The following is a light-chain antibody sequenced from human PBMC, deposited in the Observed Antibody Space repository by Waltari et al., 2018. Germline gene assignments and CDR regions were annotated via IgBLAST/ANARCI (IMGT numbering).Light chain of an antibody. J-gene: IGKJ4*01. Sequence: DIVLTQYPGTLSLSPGERATLSCRASQTVRTTYLACYQQKPGQAPTLLIYGTSSRATGIPDRFSGSGSGTDFSLTISSLQPEDFAVYYCQQYDISPLTFGGGTKVEIK. CDR2: GTS. V-gene: IGKV3-20*01. CDR3: QQYDISPLT. CDR1: QTVRTTY.